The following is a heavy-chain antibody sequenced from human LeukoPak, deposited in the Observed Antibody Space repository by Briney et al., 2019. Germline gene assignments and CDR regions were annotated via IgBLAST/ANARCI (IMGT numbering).Heavy chain of an antibody. V-gene: IGHV3-74*01. CDR2: ISSDGHST. CDR3: AKDSRGSGWYFFDY. Sequence: GGSLRLSCAASGFTFSNYWMHWVRQLPVPGKGLVWVSRISSDGHSTRYASSVRGRFTISRDNAKNTLHLQMNSLRAEDTALYYCAKDSRGSGWYFFDYWGQGTLVTVSS. J-gene: IGHJ4*02. CDR1: GFTFSNYW. D-gene: IGHD6-19*01.